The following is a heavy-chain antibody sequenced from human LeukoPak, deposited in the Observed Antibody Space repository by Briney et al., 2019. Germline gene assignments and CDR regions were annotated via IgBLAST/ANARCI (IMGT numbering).Heavy chain of an antibody. CDR2: ISAYSGNT. CDR1: GYTFTSYG. D-gene: IGHD3-10*01. Sequence: ASVKVSCKASGYTFTSYGISWVRHPPEHGLEWMGSISAYSGNTNYAQKLQGRVTMTTDTSTSTAYMELRSLRSDDTAEYYCARAYGSGSYVRDYWGQGTLVTVSS. V-gene: IGHV1-18*01. J-gene: IGHJ4*02. CDR3: ARAYGSGSYVRDY.